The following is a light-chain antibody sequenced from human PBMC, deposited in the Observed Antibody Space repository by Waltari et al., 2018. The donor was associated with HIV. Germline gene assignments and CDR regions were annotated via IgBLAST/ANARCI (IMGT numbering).Light chain of an antibody. J-gene: IGKJ4*01. Sequence: TCRASQSIRQYLAWYQQRPGDRPNLLIYGATTVQTGVPSRFSASGSGTKFSLTISNLQPEDVGTYYCQTYYGAPFAFGGGTKVEVK. CDR1: QSIRQY. V-gene: IGKV1-27*01. CDR3: QTYYGAPFA. CDR2: GAT.